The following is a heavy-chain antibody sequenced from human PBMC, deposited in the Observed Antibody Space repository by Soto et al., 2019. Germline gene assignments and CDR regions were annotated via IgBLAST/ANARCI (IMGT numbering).Heavy chain of an antibody. CDR2: IYYSGST. Sequence: SETLSLTCTVSGGSISSYYWSWIRQPPGKGLEWIGYIYYSGSTNYNPSLKSRVTISVDTSKNQFSLKLSSVTAADTAVYYCARGYLEYSGYDLTFAFDIWGQGTTVTVSS. CDR1: GGSISSYY. J-gene: IGHJ3*02. V-gene: IGHV4-59*08. CDR3: ARGYLEYSGYDLTFAFDI. D-gene: IGHD5-12*01.